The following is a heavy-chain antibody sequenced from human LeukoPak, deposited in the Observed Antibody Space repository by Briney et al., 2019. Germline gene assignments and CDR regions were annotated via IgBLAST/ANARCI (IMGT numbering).Heavy chain of an antibody. CDR1: GYTFTGYY. Sequence: ASVKVSCKASGYTFTGYYMHWVRQAPGQGLEWMGWINPNSGGTNYAQKFQGRVTMTRDTSISTAYMELSRLRSDDTAVYYCAREHQLLYNWFDPWGQGTLVTVS. J-gene: IGHJ5*02. CDR3: AREHQLLYNWFDP. CDR2: INPNSGGT. V-gene: IGHV1-2*02. D-gene: IGHD2-2*01.